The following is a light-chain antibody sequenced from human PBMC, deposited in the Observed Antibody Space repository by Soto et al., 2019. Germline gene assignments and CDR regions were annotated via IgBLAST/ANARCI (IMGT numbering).Light chain of an antibody. Sequence: QSVLTQSPSVSVTPGQRVTISCSGSRPNIGSNLVSWYQQLPGTAPTLLIWRNHQRPSGVPDRFSGSKSGTSASLAISGPQSEDEGDYYCAAWDDSLRAVVFGRGPQLTVL. J-gene: IGLJ2*01. CDR1: RPNIGSNL. V-gene: IGLV1-44*01. CDR3: AAWDDSLRAVV. CDR2: RNH.